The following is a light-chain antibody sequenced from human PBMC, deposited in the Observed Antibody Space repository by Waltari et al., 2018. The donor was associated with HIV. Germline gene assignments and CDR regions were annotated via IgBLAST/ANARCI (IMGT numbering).Light chain of an antibody. V-gene: IGKV3-20*01. CDR3: QQYGGSPPGVT. Sequence: EIVLTQSPGTLSLSPGERATLSCRASQSLSSSYLTWYQQKPGQAPRLLIYGASSRATDIPDRFSGSGSGTDFTLTISRLEPEDFAVYYCQQYGGSPPGVTFGQGTRLEIK. J-gene: IGKJ5*01. CDR2: GAS. CDR1: QSLSSSY.